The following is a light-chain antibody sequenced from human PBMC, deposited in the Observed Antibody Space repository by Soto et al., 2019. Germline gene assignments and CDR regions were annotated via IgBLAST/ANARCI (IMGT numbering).Light chain of an antibody. CDR3: QQYNGYSCT. V-gene: IGKV1-5*01. CDR1: QSISSW. CDR2: DAS. Sequence: DIQMTQSPSTLSASVGDRVTITCRASQSISSWLAWYQQKPGKAPKLLIYDASSLGSGVPSRFSGSGSGTEFTFIISSVQSADFATYYCQQYNGYSCTFGQGTKVESK. J-gene: IGKJ1*01.